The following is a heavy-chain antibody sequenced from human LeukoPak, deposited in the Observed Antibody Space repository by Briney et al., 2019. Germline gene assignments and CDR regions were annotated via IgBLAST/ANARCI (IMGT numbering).Heavy chain of an antibody. CDR1: GGSISSSSYY. CDR2: MHPGGSI. J-gene: IGHJ4*03. D-gene: IGHD2-15*01. CDR3: AREVWWSSYYFDY. V-gene: IGHV4-39*07. Sequence: RPSETLSLTCIVSGGSISSSSYYWGWIRQAPGKGLEWIGSMHPGGSIYDNPSLRSRVTISIDTSKNQLSLKLTSMTAADTAFYYCAREVWWSSYYFDYWGQGTLVTVSS.